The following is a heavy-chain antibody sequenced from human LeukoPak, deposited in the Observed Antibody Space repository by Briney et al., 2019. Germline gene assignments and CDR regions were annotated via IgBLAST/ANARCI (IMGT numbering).Heavy chain of an antibody. CDR2: IYTSGST. Sequence: SETLSLTCTVSGGSISSYYWSWIRQPAGKGLEWIGRIYTSGSTNYNPSLKSRVTMSVDTSKNQFSLKLSSVTAADTAVYYCARETNIVATIRWFDPWGQGTLVTVFS. J-gene: IGHJ5*02. D-gene: IGHD5-12*01. CDR3: ARETNIVATIRWFDP. V-gene: IGHV4-4*07. CDR1: GGSISSYY.